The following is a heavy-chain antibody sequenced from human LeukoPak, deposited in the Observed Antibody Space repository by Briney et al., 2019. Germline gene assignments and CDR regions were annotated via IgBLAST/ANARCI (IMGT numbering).Heavy chain of an antibody. Sequence: KPSETLSLTCSVSGGSISPYYWSWIRQPPGKGLEWIAYIYYSGNTNHNPSLKSRVTISVDTSKNQFSLKLSSVPAADTAVYYCARDLGSGGGFDYWGQGTLVTVSS. D-gene: IGHD2-15*01. CDR2: IYYSGNT. J-gene: IGHJ4*02. CDR3: ARDLGSGGGFDY. V-gene: IGHV4-59*01. CDR1: GGSISPYY.